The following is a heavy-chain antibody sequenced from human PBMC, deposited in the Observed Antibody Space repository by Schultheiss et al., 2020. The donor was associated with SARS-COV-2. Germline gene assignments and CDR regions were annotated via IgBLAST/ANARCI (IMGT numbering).Heavy chain of an antibody. V-gene: IGHV4-39*07. D-gene: IGHD6-19*01. CDR1: GGSISSSSYY. Sequence: SQTLSLTCAVSGGSISSSSYYWGWIRQPPGKGLEWIGEINHSGSTNYNPSLKSRVTISVDTSKNQFSLKLSSVTAADTAVYYCARELPEQWLVLGWLFDYWGQGTLVTVSS. CDR3: ARELPEQWLVLGWLFDY. J-gene: IGHJ4*02. CDR2: INHSGST.